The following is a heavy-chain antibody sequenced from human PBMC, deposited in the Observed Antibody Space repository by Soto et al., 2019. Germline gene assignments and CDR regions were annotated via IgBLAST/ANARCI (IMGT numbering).Heavy chain of an antibody. V-gene: IGHV1-18*01. CDR1: GDTITNYG. D-gene: IGHD6-19*01. J-gene: IGHJ4*02. Sequence: QVQLVQSGGEVRKPGASVKVSCKASGDTITNYGISWVRQAPGQGLEWMGGISFYNGNTKYAQNLQGRVTLTTDTSTSTAYMELRSLRSDDTAVYYCASATSIAVAGKESWGQGTLVNVSS. CDR3: ASATSIAVAGKES. CDR2: ISFYNGNT.